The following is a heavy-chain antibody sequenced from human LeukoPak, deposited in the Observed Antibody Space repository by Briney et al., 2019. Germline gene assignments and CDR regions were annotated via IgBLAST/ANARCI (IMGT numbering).Heavy chain of an antibody. CDR1: GFTFSSYE. J-gene: IGHJ4*02. CDR3: AKALRSSIDY. CDR2: ISSSGSTI. Sequence: GGSLRLSCAASGFTFSSYEMNWVRQAPGKGLEWVSYISSSGSTIYYADSVKGRFTISRDNSKNTLYLQMNSLRAEDTAVYYCAKALRSSIDYWGQGTLVTVSS. D-gene: IGHD6-19*01. V-gene: IGHV3-48*03.